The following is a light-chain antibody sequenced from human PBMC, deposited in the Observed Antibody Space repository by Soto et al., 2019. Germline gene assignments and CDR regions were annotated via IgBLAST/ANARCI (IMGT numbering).Light chain of an antibody. CDR2: GAS. CDR1: QSVSSN. Sequence: EIVMTQSPATLSVSPGERATLSCRASQSVSSNLAWYQQKPGQAPRLLIYGASTRATGIPARFSGSGSGTEFTLTINSLQSEDFAVYYCQQYNNLPQTFVQGTKGEIK. CDR3: QQYNNLPQT. J-gene: IGKJ1*01. V-gene: IGKV3-15*01.